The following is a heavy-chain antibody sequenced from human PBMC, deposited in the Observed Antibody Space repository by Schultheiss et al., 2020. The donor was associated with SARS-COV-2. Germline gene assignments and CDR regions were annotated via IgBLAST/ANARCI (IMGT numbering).Heavy chain of an antibody. CDR3: ARGGDYVFFGMDV. Sequence: SETLSLTCAVSGYSISSGYYWGWIRQPPGKGLEWIGSIYHSGSTYYNPSLKSRVTISVDTSKNQFSLKLSSVTAADTAVYYCARGGDYVFFGMDVWGQGTTVTVSS. D-gene: IGHD4-17*01. J-gene: IGHJ6*02. CDR2: IYHSGST. V-gene: IGHV4-38-2*01. CDR1: GYSISSGYY.